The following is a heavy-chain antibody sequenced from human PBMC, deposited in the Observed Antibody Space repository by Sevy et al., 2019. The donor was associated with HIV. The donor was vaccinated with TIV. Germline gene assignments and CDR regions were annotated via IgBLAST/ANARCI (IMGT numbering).Heavy chain of an antibody. V-gene: IGHV3-30*18. D-gene: IGHD6-13*01. J-gene: IGHJ4*02. CDR2: ISYDGSNK. Sequence: GGSLRLSCAASGFTFSSYGMHWVRQAPGKGLEWVAVISYDGSNKYYADSVKGRFTISRDNSKNTLYLQMNSLRAEDTAVYYCAKWSSSRTIYKDGFDYWGQGTLVTVSS. CDR3: AKWSSSRTIYKDGFDY. CDR1: GFTFSSYG.